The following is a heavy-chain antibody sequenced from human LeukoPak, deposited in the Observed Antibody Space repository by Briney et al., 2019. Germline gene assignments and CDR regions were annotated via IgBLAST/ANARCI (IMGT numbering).Heavy chain of an antibody. CDR3: ARLDLVAGNDY. CDR2: TYYSGST. Sequence: PSETLSLTCTVSGGSISSSSYYWGWIRQPPGKGLEWIGSTYYSGSTYYNPSLKSRVTISVDTSKNQFSLKLSSVTAADTAVYYCARLDLVAGNDYWGQGTLVTVSS. J-gene: IGHJ4*02. D-gene: IGHD6-19*01. V-gene: IGHV4-39*01. CDR1: GGSISSSSYY.